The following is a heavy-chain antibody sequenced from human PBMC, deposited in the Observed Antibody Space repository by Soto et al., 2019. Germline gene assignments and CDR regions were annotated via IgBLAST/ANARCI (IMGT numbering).Heavy chain of an antibody. Sequence: EVQLLESGGGLVQPGGSLRLSCAASGFTFSSYAMNWVRQAPGKGLEWVSVISGSGGSTYYADSVKGRFTISRDNSKTALYLKRTSLRAEEPAVHYVPRRGPGTNLDYWAREPWSPSPQ. CDR3: PRRGPGTNLDY. V-gene: IGHV3-23*01. CDR1: GFTFSSYA. CDR2: ISGSGGST. D-gene: IGHD6-13*01. J-gene: IGHJ4*02.